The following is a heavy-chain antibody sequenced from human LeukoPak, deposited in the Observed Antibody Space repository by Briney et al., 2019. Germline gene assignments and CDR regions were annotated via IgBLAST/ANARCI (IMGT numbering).Heavy chain of an antibody. D-gene: IGHD3-22*01. CDR1: GFAFNSKT. CDR3: ARGGFRHFDP. CDR2: IKEDEIEI. J-gene: IGHJ5*02. V-gene: IGHV3-7*01. Sequence: GGSLRLSCEAFGFAFNSKTMSWVRQAPGKGLEWVASIKEDEIEIHYVDSVKGRFTISRDNAKDSLYLQMNSLRVEDTAVYYCARGGFRHFDPWGPGTLVTVSS.